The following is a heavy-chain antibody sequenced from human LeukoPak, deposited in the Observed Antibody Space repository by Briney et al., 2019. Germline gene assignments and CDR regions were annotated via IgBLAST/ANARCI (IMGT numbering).Heavy chain of an antibody. V-gene: IGHV4-38-2*01. CDR2: IYHSGST. D-gene: IGHD2-8*02. J-gene: IGHJ5*02. CDR1: GYSISSGYY. Sequence: SETLPLTCAVSGYSISSGYYWGWMRQPPGKGLEWIGSIYHSGSTYYNPSLKSRVTISVDTSKNQFSLKLSSVTAADTAVDYCARVSTGWFDPWGQGTLVTVSS. CDR3: ARVSTGWFDP.